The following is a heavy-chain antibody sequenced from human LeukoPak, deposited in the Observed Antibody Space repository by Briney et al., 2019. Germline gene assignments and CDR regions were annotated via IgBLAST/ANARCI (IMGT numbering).Heavy chain of an antibody. D-gene: IGHD5-12*01. CDR3: ARVRDLYRDY. J-gene: IGHJ4*02. Sequence: GGSLRLSCATSGFTFSSYTMNWVRQAPGKGLEWVSSISGGSTYTFYADSVMGRFTISRDNAKNSMYLHMSSLRAEDTAVYYCARVRDLYRDYWGQGILVTVSS. CDR2: ISGGSTYT. V-gene: IGHV3-21*01. CDR1: GFTFSSYT.